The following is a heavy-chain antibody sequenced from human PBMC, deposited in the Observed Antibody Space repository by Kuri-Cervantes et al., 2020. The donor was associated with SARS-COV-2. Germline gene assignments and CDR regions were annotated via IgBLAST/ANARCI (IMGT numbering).Heavy chain of an antibody. Sequence: GESLKISCAASGFTFSGHWIHWVRQAPGKGPVWVSRINPDGSYTNNADSVKGRFTISRDNAKNSLFLEMNSLRAEDTAIYYCARSTKQWLAPDFDYWGQGTLVTVSS. V-gene: IGHV3-74*01. CDR2: INPDGSYT. CDR3: ARSTKQWLAPDFDY. D-gene: IGHD6-19*01. J-gene: IGHJ4*02. CDR1: GFTFSGHW.